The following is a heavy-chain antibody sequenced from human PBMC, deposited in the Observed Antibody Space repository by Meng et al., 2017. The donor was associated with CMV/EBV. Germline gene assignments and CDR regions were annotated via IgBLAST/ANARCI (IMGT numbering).Heavy chain of an antibody. CDR2: IKPDGSEK. CDR1: GFSFSSYW. D-gene: IGHD2-2*01. J-gene: IGHJ4*02. CDR3: ARDLYCGSISCYTGDYFDY. Sequence: GESLKISCAASGFSFSSYWMSWVRQAPGKGLEWVANIKPDGSEKYSVDSVKGRFTVSRDNAKNSLDLQMNSLRAEDTAVYYCARDLYCGSISCYTGDYFDYWGRGTLVTVSS. V-gene: IGHV3-7*01.